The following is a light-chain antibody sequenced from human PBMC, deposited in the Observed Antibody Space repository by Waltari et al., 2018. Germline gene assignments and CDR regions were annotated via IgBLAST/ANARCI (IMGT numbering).Light chain of an antibody. CDR1: QRVGRA. CDR3: QMYVRLPVT. Sequence: EIVLTQSPGTLALSPGERATLSCRASQRVGRALAWYRQKPGQAPRLLIYDTSTRATGISDKFSGSGSGTDFSLTISRVEPEDFAVYFCQMYVRLPVTFGQGTKVEVK. V-gene: IGKV3-20*01. CDR2: DTS. J-gene: IGKJ1*01.